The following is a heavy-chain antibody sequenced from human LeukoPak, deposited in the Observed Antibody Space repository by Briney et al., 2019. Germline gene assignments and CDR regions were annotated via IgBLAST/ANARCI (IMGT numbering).Heavy chain of an antibody. CDR2: IYYSGST. Sequence: SETLSLTCTVSGGSISSSSYYWGWIRQPPGKGLEWIGSIYYSGSTYYNPSLKSRVTISVDTSKNQFSLKLSSVTAADTAVYYCAREPNYDSSDDAFDIWGQGTMVTVS. J-gene: IGHJ3*02. CDR1: GGSISSSSYY. V-gene: IGHV4-39*07. D-gene: IGHD3-22*01. CDR3: AREPNYDSSDDAFDI.